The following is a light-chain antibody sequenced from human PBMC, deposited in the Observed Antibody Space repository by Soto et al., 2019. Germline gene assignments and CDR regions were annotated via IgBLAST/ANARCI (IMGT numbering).Light chain of an antibody. CDR3: RQYYTTPQT. J-gene: IGKJ1*01. Sequence: DIVMTQSPDSLAVSLGERATINCKSSQSVLYSSNNQNYLAWYQQKPGQPPKLLIYWASTRESGVPDRFSGRGSGTDFTLTISSLQAEDVAVYYCRQYYTTPQTFGQGTKVEIK. V-gene: IGKV4-1*01. CDR2: WAS. CDR1: QSVLYSSNNQNY.